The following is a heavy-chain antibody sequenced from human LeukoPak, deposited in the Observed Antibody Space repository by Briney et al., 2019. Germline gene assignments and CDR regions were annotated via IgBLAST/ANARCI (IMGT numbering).Heavy chain of an antibody. Sequence: ASVKVSCKASGYTFTSYGIGWVRQAPGQGLEWMGWISAYNGNTNYAQKLQGRVTMTTDTSTSTAYMELSRLRSDDTAVYYCATRRGSSSWYVDYYMDVWGKGTTVTISS. CDR3: ATRRGSSSWYVDYYMDV. J-gene: IGHJ6*03. V-gene: IGHV1-18*01. CDR1: GYTFTSYG. CDR2: ISAYNGNT. D-gene: IGHD6-13*01.